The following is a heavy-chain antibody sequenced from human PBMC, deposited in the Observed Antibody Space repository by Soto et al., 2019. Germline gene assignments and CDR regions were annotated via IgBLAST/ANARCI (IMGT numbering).Heavy chain of an antibody. J-gene: IGHJ5*02. CDR1: GYTFTDYD. D-gene: IGHD2-15*01. CDR3: ARVAVAARPRWYHWFDP. CDR2: MNPNSGET. V-gene: IGHV1-8*01. Sequence: QAQLVQSGAEVKKPGASVKVSCKTSGYTFTDYDINWVRQATGQGLEWIGWMNPNSGETGYAQKFQGRVTMTRSASLSTAYLELSSLRSEDTAVYYCARVAVAARPRWYHWFDPWGQGTLVTVSS.